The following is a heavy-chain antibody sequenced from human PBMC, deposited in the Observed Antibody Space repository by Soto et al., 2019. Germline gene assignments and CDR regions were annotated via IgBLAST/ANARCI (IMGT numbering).Heavy chain of an antibody. Sequence: SVKVSCKASGGTFSSYTISWVRQAPGQGLEWMGRIIPILGIANYAQKFQGRVTITADKSTSTAYMELSSLRSEDTAVYYCARDRSYPKGDNWFDPWGQGTLVTVSS. CDR2: IIPILGIA. CDR1: GGTFSSYT. CDR3: ARDRSYPKGDNWFDP. D-gene: IGHD1-26*01. J-gene: IGHJ5*02. V-gene: IGHV1-69*04.